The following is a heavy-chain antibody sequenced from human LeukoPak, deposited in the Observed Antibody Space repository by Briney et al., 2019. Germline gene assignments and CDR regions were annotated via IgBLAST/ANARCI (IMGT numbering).Heavy chain of an antibody. CDR3: ARDSRLFDREPQLLQETDS. Sequence: GGSLRLSCAASGFTFSTYDMSWVRQAPGKGLECVASISRGGGGSTYYADSVKGRFTISRDNSNNTLFLQMDSLRPEDTAVYHCARDSRLFDREPQLLQETDSWGRGTLVIVSS. J-gene: IGHJ5*01. CDR1: GFTFSTYD. CDR2: ISRGGGGST. V-gene: IGHV3-23*01. D-gene: IGHD6-13*01.